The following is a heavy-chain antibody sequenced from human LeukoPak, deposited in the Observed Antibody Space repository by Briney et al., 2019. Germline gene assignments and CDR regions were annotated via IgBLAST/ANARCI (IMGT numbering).Heavy chain of an antibody. CDR2: IRSKPYGGTT. Sequence: GGSLRLSCTTSGFTFGDYAMSWVRQAPGKGMEWVGFIRSKPYGGTTEYAPSVKGRFTISRDDSKNIAYLQMNSLKTEDTAVYYCTRDIDADYVDYWGQGDLVTVSS. CDR1: GFTFGDYA. D-gene: IGHD2-15*01. J-gene: IGHJ4*02. V-gene: IGHV3-49*04. CDR3: TRDIDADYVDY.